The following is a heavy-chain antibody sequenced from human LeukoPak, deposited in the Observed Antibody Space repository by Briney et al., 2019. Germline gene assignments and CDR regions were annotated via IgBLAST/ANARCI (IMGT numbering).Heavy chain of an antibody. D-gene: IGHD2-21*02. CDR2: IYYSGST. Sequence: SETLSLTCTVSGGSISSSSYYWGWIRQPPGEGLEWIGSIYYSGSTYYNPSLKSRVTISVNTSKNQFYLKLRSVSAADTAVYYCAGSYCGGDCYTACPIYQSLWARWGQGTLVTVSS. V-gene: IGHV4-39*01. CDR1: GGSISSSSYY. CDR3: AGSYCGGDCYTACPIYQSLWAR. J-gene: IGHJ4*02.